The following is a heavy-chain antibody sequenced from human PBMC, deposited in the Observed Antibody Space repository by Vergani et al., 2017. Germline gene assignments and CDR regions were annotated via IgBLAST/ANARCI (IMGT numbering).Heavy chain of an antibody. Sequence: EVQLVESGGGLVQPGGSLRLSCAASGFTFSSYAMSWVRQAPGKGLEWVSAISGSGGSTYYADSVKGRFTISRDNSKNTLYLQMNSLRAEDTAVYYCARRGGGSCYSCEFMDYWGQGTLVTVSS. J-gene: IGHJ4*02. CDR1: GFTFSSYA. CDR2: ISGSGGST. CDR3: ARRGGGSCYSCEFMDY. D-gene: IGHD2-15*01. V-gene: IGHV3-23*04.